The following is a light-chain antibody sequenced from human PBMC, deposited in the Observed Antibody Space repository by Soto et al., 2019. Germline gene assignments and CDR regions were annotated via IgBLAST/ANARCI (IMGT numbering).Light chain of an antibody. CDR2: GAS. V-gene: IGKV3-15*01. Sequence: ESVITQSPPTLSVSTGERDTLSCRASQSISRNLAWFQQRPGQAPSLLYCGASTRAAGIPARFSGSGSGTEFTLTISSLQSEDSAVYYCQQYKNWLALTFGGGTKVDI. CDR1: QSISRN. J-gene: IGKJ4*01. CDR3: QQYKNWLALT.